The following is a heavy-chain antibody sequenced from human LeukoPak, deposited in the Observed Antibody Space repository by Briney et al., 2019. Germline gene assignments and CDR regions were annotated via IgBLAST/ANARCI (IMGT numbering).Heavy chain of an antibody. Sequence: SETLSLTCTVSGYSISSGYLWGWIRQPPGKGLEWIGSIDGSGSSYYNPSLKSRVTISVDTSRNQFSLKLNSVTAADTAVYYCAKSNGYGLVDIWGQGTMVTVSS. D-gene: IGHD3-10*01. V-gene: IGHV4-38-2*02. CDR1: GYSISSGYL. CDR3: AKSNGYGLVDI. J-gene: IGHJ3*02. CDR2: IDGSGSS.